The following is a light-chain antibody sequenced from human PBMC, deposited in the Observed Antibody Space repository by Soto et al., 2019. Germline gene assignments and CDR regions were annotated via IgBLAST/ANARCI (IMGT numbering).Light chain of an antibody. V-gene: IGKV3-20*01. J-gene: IGKJ4*01. CDR1: QTVRNNY. CDR2: DAS. Sequence: ELVLTKSPGTLSSSPGERATLSCRASQTVRNNYLAWYQQKPGQAPRLLIYDASSRATGIPDRFSGGGSGTDFTLTISRLEPEDFAVYYCQQFSSYPLTFGGGTKVDIK. CDR3: QQFSSYPLT.